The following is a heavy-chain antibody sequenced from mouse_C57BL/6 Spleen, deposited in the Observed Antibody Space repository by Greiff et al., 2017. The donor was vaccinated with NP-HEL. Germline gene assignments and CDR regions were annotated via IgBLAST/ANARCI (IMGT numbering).Heavy chain of an antibody. D-gene: IGHD1-1*01. J-gene: IGHJ4*01. V-gene: IGHV1-52*01. Sequence: QVQLQQPGAGLVRPGSSVKLSCKASGYTFTSYWMHWVKQRPIQGLEWIGNIDPSDSETHYNQKFKDKATLTVDKSSSTAYMQLSSLTSEDSAVYYCARDYGRDAMDYWGQGTSVTVSS. CDR2: IDPSDSET. CDR1: GYTFTSYW. CDR3: ARDYGRDAMDY.